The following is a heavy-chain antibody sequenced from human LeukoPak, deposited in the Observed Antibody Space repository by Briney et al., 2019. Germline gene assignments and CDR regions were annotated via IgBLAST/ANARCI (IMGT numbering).Heavy chain of an antibody. Sequence: ASVKVSCKASGYIFFNYGISWVRQAPGQGLEWMGWISPNNGNTDFAQNFQDRVTMTTDTSTSTVYMELRSLRSDDTAVYYCARGLPIVSRSYYPFDPWGQGTLVTVSS. CDR1: GYIFFNYG. V-gene: IGHV1-18*01. J-gene: IGHJ5*02. CDR2: ISPNNGNT. D-gene: IGHD1-26*01. CDR3: ARGLPIVSRSYYPFDP.